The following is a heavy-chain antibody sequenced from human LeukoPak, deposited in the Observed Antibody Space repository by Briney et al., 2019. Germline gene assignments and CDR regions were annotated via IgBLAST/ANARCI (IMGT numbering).Heavy chain of an antibody. Sequence: GGSLRLPCAASGFTFSSYAMSWVRQAPGKGLEWVSAISGSGGSTYYADSVKGRFTISRDNSKNTLYLQMNSLRAEDTAVYYRAKNRRLQILEKRGQGALVTVSS. CDR1: GFTFSSYA. J-gene: IGHJ4*02. D-gene: IGHD1-14*01. CDR2: ISGSGGST. CDR3: AKNRRLQILEK. V-gene: IGHV3-23*01.